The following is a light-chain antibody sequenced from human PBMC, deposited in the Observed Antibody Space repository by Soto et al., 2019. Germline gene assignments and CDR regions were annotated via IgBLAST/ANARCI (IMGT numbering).Light chain of an antibody. Sequence: QSVLTQPASVSGSPGQSSTISCTGTSSDVGSYNLVSWYQHHPGTAPKLIIYEVTKRPSGVSNRFSAPKSGNTASLTISGLQAEDDADYYCCSYAPTRNSYVFGSGTKVTVL. J-gene: IGLJ1*01. CDR1: SSDVGSYNL. CDR2: EVT. CDR3: CSYAPTRNSYV. V-gene: IGLV2-23*02.